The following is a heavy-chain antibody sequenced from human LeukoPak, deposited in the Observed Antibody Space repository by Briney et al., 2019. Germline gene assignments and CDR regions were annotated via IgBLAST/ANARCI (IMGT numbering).Heavy chain of an antibody. CDR2: ISYDGSNK. V-gene: IGHV3-30*04. Sequence: GGSLRLSCAASGFTFSSYAMHWVRQAPGKGLEWVAVISYDGSNKYYADSVKGRFTISRDNSKNTLYLQMNSLRAEDTAVYYCARVGRRGYSGYVNYWGQGTLVTVSS. J-gene: IGHJ4*02. CDR3: ARVGRRGYSGYVNY. D-gene: IGHD5-12*01. CDR1: GFTFSSYA.